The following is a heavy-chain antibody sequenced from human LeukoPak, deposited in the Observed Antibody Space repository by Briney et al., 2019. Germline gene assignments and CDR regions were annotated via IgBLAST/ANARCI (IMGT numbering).Heavy chain of an antibody. CDR2: INPNNGDT. Sequence: ASVTVSFTASGYTFTVYYMHWVRQAPGQGLEWMGWINPNNGDTHYAQKFQGTVTMTRDTSISTAYMELRSLRSDDTAVYYCARGVAGVYFYYYMDVWGKGTTVTVSS. CDR1: GYTFTVYY. D-gene: IGHD1-14*01. J-gene: IGHJ6*03. V-gene: IGHV1-2*02. CDR3: ARGVAGVYFYYYMDV.